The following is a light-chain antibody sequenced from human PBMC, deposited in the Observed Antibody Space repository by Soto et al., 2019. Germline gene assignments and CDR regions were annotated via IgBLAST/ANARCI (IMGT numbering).Light chain of an antibody. CDR3: QSYDSGLRSVI. CDR2: GNN. Sequence: QSVLTQPPSVSGAPGQRVTISCTGSSSNIGAGYDVHWYQQLPGTAPKLLIYGNNNRPSGVPDRFSGSRSGTSASLAITGLQAEDDADYYCQSYDSGLRSVIFGGGTKLTVL. CDR1: SSNIGAGYD. J-gene: IGLJ2*01. V-gene: IGLV1-40*01.